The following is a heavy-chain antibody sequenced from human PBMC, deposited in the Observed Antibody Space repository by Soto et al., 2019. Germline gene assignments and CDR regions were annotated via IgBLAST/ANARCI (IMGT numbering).Heavy chain of an antibody. CDR2: ISYDGSNK. CDR3: SKHVYFANSMDNSAY. V-gene: IGHV3-30*18. Sequence: GGSLRLSCAASGFTFSSYGMHWVRQAPGKGLEWVAVISYDGSNKYYADSVKGRFTISRDNSKNTLYLQMNSLRAEDTAVYYFSKHVYFANSMDNSAYRGQSTL. D-gene: IGHD3-9*01. CDR1: GFTFSSYG. J-gene: IGHJ4*02.